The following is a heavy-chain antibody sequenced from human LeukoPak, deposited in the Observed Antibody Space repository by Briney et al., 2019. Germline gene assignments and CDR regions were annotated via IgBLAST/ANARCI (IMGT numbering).Heavy chain of an antibody. J-gene: IGHJ5*02. D-gene: IGHD1-26*01. Sequence: SETLSLTCAFYGGSFSGYYWSWIRQPPGKGLEWIGEINHSGSTNYNPSLKSRVTISADTSENQFSLKLSSVTAADTAVYYCARAAHRARRAERHATNWFDPWGQGTLVTVSS. CDR3: ARAAHRARRAERHATNWFDP. V-gene: IGHV4-34*01. CDR1: GGSFSGYY. CDR2: INHSGST.